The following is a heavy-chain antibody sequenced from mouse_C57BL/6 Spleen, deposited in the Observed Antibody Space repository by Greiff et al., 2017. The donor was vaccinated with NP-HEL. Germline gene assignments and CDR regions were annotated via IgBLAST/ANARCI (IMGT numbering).Heavy chain of an antibody. V-gene: IGHV6-3*01. Sequence: DVKLVESGGGLVQPGGSMKLSCVASGFTFSNYWMNWVRQSPEKGLEWVAQIRLKSDNYATHYAESVKGRFTISRDDSKSSVYLQMNNLRAEDTGIYYCTLYYSHFAYWGQGTLVTVSA. D-gene: IGHD2-12*01. CDR2: IRLKSDNYAT. CDR3: TLYYSHFAY. CDR1: GFTFSNYW. J-gene: IGHJ3*01.